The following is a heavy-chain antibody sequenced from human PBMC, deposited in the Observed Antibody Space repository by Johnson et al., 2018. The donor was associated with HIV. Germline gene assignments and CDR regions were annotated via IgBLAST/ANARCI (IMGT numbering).Heavy chain of an antibody. CDR1: GFTFRSYG. D-gene: IGHD4-17*01. CDR2: ISGSGTST. V-gene: IGHV3-23*01. Sequence: MQLLESGGGVVQPGGSLRLSCAASGFTFRSYGMHWVRQAPGKGLEWASGISGSGTSTYSADSVKGRYTISRDNSKDTLFLHMNSLRAEDTAVYYCARDRPYFYGDYSAFDIWGQGTMVTVSS. CDR3: ARDRPYFYGDYSAFDI. J-gene: IGHJ3*02.